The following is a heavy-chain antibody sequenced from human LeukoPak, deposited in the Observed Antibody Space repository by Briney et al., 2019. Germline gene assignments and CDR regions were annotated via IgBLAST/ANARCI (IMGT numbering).Heavy chain of an antibody. CDR3: AKTEIAVLAINYFFDY. Sequence: GGSLRLSCDASGFTFSNYAMSWVRQAPGKGLEWVSSISGSGDTAYHANSVKGRFTISRDNSKNTLYLQMNTLRAEDTAVYYCAKTEIAVLAINYFFDYWGQGTLVTVSS. J-gene: IGHJ4*02. D-gene: IGHD6-19*01. CDR1: GFTFSNYA. V-gene: IGHV3-23*01. CDR2: ISGSGDTA.